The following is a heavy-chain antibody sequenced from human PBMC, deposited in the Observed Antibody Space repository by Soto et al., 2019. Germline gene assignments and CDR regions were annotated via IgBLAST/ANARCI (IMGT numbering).Heavy chain of an antibody. V-gene: IGHV1-8*01. D-gene: IGHD1-26*01. CDR1: GYTFTSYD. Sequence: QVQLVQSGAEVKKPGASVKVSCKASGYTFTSYDINWVRQATGQGLEWMGWMNPNSGNTGYAQKFQGRVTMTRNTSISTAYIDLRILRSDYTAVYYCAREKVGAVDYWGQGTLVTVSS. J-gene: IGHJ4*02. CDR3: AREKVGAVDY. CDR2: MNPNSGNT.